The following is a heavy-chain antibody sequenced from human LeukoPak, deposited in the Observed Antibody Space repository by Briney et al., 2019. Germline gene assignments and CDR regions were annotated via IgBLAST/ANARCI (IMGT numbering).Heavy chain of an antibody. Sequence: SGRSLRLSCAASGFTFSSYAMHWVRQAPGKGLEWVAVISYDGSNKYYADSVKGRFTISRDNSKNTLYLQMNSLRAEDTAVYYCARDRRGELYGILTRDFDYWGQGTLVTVSS. V-gene: IGHV3-30*04. D-gene: IGHD3-9*01. CDR1: GFTFSSYA. J-gene: IGHJ4*02. CDR2: ISYDGSNK. CDR3: ARDRRGELYGILTRDFDY.